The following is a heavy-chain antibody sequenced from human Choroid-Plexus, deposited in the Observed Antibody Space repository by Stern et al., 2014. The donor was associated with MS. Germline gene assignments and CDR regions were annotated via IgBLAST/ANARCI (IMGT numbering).Heavy chain of an antibody. CDR2: VSYDGINK. Sequence: VHLVESGGGVVQPGRPLRLSCVASGFTFGSCAMHWVRQAPGKGLEWVAGVSYDGINKYYADSVKGRFTISRDNSQNTLYMQMSSLRPEDTAVYYCAKDRQYLTYFFDHWGQGSLVTVSS. V-gene: IGHV3-30*18. CDR1: GFTFGSCA. CDR3: AKDRQYLTYFFDH. D-gene: IGHD2/OR15-2a*01. J-gene: IGHJ5*02.